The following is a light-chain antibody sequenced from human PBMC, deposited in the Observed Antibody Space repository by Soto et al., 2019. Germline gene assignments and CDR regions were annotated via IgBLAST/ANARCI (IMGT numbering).Light chain of an antibody. CDR3: AAWDDHLTPYWV. Sequence: QSVLTQPPSASGAPGQSVSISCSGSSSTIGSNFVYWYQQLPGAAPKLLIFNNYRRPSGVPDRFSGSNSGTSASLAITGLRSEDEGDYYCAAWDDHLTPYWVFGGGTKVTVL. J-gene: IGLJ3*02. V-gene: IGLV1-47*02. CDR2: NNY. CDR1: SSTIGSNF.